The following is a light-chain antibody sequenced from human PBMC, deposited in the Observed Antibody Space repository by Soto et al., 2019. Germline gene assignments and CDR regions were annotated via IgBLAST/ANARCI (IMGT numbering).Light chain of an antibody. CDR1: QSISSN. CDR3: QQYNNWPRAT. V-gene: IGKV3-15*01. Sequence: EIVMRQSPATVSVSPGERATLSCRASQSISSNLAWYQQKPGQAPRLLMFRTSSRATGFPARFSGSGSGTEFNLTISSLQSEDFGVYYCQQYNNWPRATFGGGTKVDIK. J-gene: IGKJ4*01. CDR2: RTS.